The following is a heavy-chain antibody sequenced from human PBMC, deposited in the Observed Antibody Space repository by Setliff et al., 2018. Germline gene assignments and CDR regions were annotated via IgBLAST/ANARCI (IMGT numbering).Heavy chain of an antibody. CDR3: ARIRPDYDFWSGYYGAYYYYYMDV. CDR1: GFSLSTSGMC. V-gene: IGHV2-70*11. Sequence: GPTLVNPTQTLTLTCTFSGFSLSTSGMCVSWIRQPPGKALEWLARIDWDDDKYYSTSLKTRLTISKDTSKNQVVLTMTNMDPVDTATYYCARIRPDYDFWSGYYGAYYYYYMDVWGKGTTVTVSS. D-gene: IGHD3-3*01. CDR2: IDWDDDK. J-gene: IGHJ6*03.